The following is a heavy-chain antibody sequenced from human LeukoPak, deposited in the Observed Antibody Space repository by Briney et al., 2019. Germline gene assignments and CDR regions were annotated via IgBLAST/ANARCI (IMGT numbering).Heavy chain of an antibody. Sequence: ASVKVSCKASGYTFTGYYMHWMRQAPGQGIEWMGWINPNNGGTNYVQKFQGRVTMTRDTSISTAYMELSRLTSDDTAVYYCARSFLGYCGAGSCYTGFDYWGQGNLVTVSS. CDR2: INPNNGGT. CDR1: GYTFTGYY. CDR3: ARSFLGYCGAGSCYTGFDY. D-gene: IGHD2-15*01. J-gene: IGHJ4*02. V-gene: IGHV1-2*02.